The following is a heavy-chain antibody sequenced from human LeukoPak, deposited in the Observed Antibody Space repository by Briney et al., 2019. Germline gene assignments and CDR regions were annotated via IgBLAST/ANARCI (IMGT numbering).Heavy chain of an antibody. CDR1: GFTFSSDW. Sequence: PGGSLRLSCAASGFTFSSDWMHCVRQAPGKGLWWVSRIFSDGSSTTYADSVKGRFTISRDNAKNTLYLQMNSLRAEDTAVYYCARVGYSSSWYIDYWGQGTLVTVSS. D-gene: IGHD6-13*01. V-gene: IGHV3-74*01. CDR2: IFSDGSST. CDR3: ARVGYSSSWYIDY. J-gene: IGHJ4*02.